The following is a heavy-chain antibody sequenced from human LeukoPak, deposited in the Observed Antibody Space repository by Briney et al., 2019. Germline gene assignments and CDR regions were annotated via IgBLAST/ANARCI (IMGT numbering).Heavy chain of an antibody. J-gene: IGHJ2*01. Sequence: PGGSLRLSCAASRFTFSTYAMRWVRQARGKGLEWVGDIYYIWNTKYNPSLKSPVTISADTSKNQLPLKLRSVTAADTAVYYWTRGRTTNLWLGELFRNWYTDLWGRGTLVTVS. CDR3: TRGRTTNLWLGELFRNWYTDL. V-gene: IGHV4-59*01. D-gene: IGHD3-10*01. CDR2: IYYIWNT. CDR1: RFTFSTYA.